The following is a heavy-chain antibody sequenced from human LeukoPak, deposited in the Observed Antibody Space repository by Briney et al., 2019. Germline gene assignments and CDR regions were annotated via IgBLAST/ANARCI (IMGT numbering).Heavy chain of an antibody. V-gene: IGHV3-11*04. J-gene: IGHJ3*02. Sequence: PGGSLRLSCAASGFTFSDYYMSWIRQAPGKGLEWVSYISSSGTTIYYADSVKGRFTISRDNSKNTLYLQINSLRVEDTAVYYCAAVSYLAFDIWGQGTMVTVSS. D-gene: IGHD2-21*01. CDR2: ISSSGTTI. CDR3: AAVSYLAFDI. CDR1: GFTFSDYY.